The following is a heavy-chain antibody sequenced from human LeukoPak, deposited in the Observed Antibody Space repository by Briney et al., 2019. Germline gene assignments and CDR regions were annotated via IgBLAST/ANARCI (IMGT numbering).Heavy chain of an antibody. CDR3: ARLSMGYTSD. Sequence: ASVKVSCKASGGTFISYAISWVRQAPGQGLEWMGRIIPIFGTANYAQKFQGRVTITTDESTSTAYMELSSLRSEDTAVYYCARLSMGYTSDWGQGTLVTVSS. J-gene: IGHJ4*02. V-gene: IGHV1-69*05. D-gene: IGHD6-25*01. CDR2: IIPIFGTA. CDR1: GGTFISYA.